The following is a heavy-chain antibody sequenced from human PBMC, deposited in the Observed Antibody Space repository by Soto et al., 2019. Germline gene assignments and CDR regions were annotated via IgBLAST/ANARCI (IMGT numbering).Heavy chain of an antibody. CDR3: ARAGGYDSSGYGRARLDP. Sequence: SETLSLTCAVNGGSFTGYYGSWIRQHPGKGLEWIGYIYYSGSTYYNPSLKSRVTISVDTSKNQFSLKLSSVTAADTAVYYCARAGGYDSSGYGRARLDPWGQGTLVTVSS. CDR1: GGSFTGYY. V-gene: IGHV4-31*11. CDR2: IYYSGST. D-gene: IGHD3-22*01. J-gene: IGHJ5*02.